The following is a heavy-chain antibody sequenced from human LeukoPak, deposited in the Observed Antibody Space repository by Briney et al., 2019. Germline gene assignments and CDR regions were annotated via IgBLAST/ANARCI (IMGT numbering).Heavy chain of an antibody. CDR1: GGSICSYY. J-gene: IGHJ4*02. CDR2: IYYSRST. V-gene: IGHV4-59*01. CDR3: ARGAIDSSGYNYYFDY. D-gene: IGHD3-22*01. Sequence: SETLSLTCTVSGGSICSYYWSWIRPPPGQGREWVGYIYYSRSTNYNPSLKSRVTISVDTSKNQFSLKLSSVTAADTAVYHCARGAIDSSGYNYYFDYWGQGTLVTVSS.